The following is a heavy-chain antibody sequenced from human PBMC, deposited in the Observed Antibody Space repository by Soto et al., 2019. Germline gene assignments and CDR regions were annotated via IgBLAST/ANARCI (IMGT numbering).Heavy chain of an antibody. CDR2: ISAYNGNT. CDR1: GGTFTSYG. D-gene: IGHD3-22*01. Sequence: ASVKVSCKASGGTFTSYGISWVRQAPGQGLEWMGWISAYNGNTNYAQKLQGRVTMTTDTSTSTAYMELRSLRSDDTAVYYCARAATNYYDSSGYYEGDAFDFWGQGTMVTVSS. V-gene: IGHV1-18*01. CDR3: ARAATNYYDSSGYYEGDAFDF. J-gene: IGHJ3*01.